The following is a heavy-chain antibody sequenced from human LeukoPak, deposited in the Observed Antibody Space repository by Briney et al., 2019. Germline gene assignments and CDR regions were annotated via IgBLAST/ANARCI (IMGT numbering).Heavy chain of an antibody. D-gene: IGHD2-8*02. CDR3: SRADTLPGVKYWFDY. J-gene: IGHJ4*02. CDR1: GFTFFDYA. Sequence: PGRSLRLSCTASGFTFFDYAITWVRQAPGKGVEWLGLIRSRTYGGTTEFAASAKGRFSISRDDSSSIAYLQMSSLKTEDTAMYYCSRADTLPGVKYWFDYWGPGTLVTVSS. CDR2: IRSRTYGGTT. V-gene: IGHV3-49*04.